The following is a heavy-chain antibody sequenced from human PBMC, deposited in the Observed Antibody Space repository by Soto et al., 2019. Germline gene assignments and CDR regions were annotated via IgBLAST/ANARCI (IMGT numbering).Heavy chain of an antibody. CDR3: AKETYSGPLDY. V-gene: IGHV3-30*18. CDR2: ISYDGSNK. D-gene: IGHD2-15*01. Sequence: HPGGSLRLSCAASGFTFSSYGMPWVRQAPGKGLEWVAVISYDGSNKYYADSVKGRFTISRDNSKNTLYLQMNSLRAEDTAVYYCAKETYSGPLDYWGQGTLVTVSS. J-gene: IGHJ4*02. CDR1: GFTFSSYG.